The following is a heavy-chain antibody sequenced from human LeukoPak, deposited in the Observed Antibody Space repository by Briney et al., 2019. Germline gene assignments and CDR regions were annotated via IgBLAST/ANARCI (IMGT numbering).Heavy chain of an antibody. CDR2: IWYDGSNK. CDR3: ARDRADYAIQYYFDY. J-gene: IGHJ4*02. V-gene: IGHV3-33*01. D-gene: IGHD2-21*01. CDR1: GFTFSSYG. Sequence: PGGSLRLSCVASGFTFSSYGMHWVRQAPGKGLEWVAVIWYDGSNKYYADSVKGRFTISRDNSKNTLYLQMNSLRAEDTAVYYCARDRADYAIQYYFDYWGQGTLVTVSS.